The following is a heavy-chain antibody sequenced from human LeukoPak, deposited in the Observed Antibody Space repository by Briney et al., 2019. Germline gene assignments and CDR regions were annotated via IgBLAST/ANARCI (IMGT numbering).Heavy chain of an antibody. J-gene: IGHJ3*02. V-gene: IGHV1-18*01. CDR3: ARVWDSYCSSTSCYTPAFDI. CDR2: ISAYNGNT. D-gene: IGHD2-2*02. CDR1: GYTFTRYG. Sequence: ASVNVSCKASGYTFTRYGISWVRQAPGQGLEWMGWISAYNGNTNYAQKLQGRVTMTTDTSTSTAYMELRSLRSDDTAVYYCARVWDSYCSSTSCYTPAFDIWGQGTMVTVSS.